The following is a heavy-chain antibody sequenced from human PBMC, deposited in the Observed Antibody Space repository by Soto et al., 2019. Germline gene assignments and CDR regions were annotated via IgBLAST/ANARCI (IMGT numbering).Heavy chain of an antibody. CDR2: IKQDGSEE. J-gene: IGHJ4*02. D-gene: IGHD4-17*01. CDR3: ARVPRNGDYLDY. V-gene: IGHV3-7*03. Sequence: ESGGGLVQPGGSLRLSCAASGFTFSTYWMTWVRQAPGTGLEWVANIKQDGSEEYYVDSVKGRLTISRDNAKNSLYLQMRSVRAEDTAVYFCARVPRNGDYLDYWGQGTLVTVSS. CDR1: GFTFSTYW.